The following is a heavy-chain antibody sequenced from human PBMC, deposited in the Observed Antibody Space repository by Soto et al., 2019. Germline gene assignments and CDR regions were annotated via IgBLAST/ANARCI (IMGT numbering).Heavy chain of an antibody. Sequence: PSETLSLTGAVSRGSLTSGTYSRNWIRQPLGRGLEWIAYIFPSGTTYYNPSLKSRVSISIVVSKNQFSLNLTSLTAADTAVYYCARGRKFDAWGQGTLVT. CDR3: ARGRKFDA. V-gene: IGHV4-30-2*01. CDR2: IFPSGTT. J-gene: IGHJ4*02. CDR1: RGSLTSGTYS.